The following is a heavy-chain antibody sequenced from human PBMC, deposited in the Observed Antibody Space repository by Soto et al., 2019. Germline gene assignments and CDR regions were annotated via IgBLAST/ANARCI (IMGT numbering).Heavy chain of an antibody. D-gene: IGHD3-3*01. Sequence: GGSLRLSCAASGFTFSNYAMHWVRQAPGKGLEYVSAISSNGGSTFYADSVKGRFTISRDNSKNTLYLQMGSLSAEDMAVYYCARTYDDFWSGYPQGYFDYWGQGTLVTVSS. J-gene: IGHJ4*02. CDR3: ARTYDDFWSGYPQGYFDY. V-gene: IGHV3-64*02. CDR2: ISSNGGST. CDR1: GFTFSNYA.